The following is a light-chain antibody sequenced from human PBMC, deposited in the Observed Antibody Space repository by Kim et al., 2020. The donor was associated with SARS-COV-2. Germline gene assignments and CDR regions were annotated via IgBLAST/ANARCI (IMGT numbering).Light chain of an antibody. CDR2: GAS. CDR3: QQYNDWTLT. CDR1: QSVRSN. J-gene: IGKJ4*01. V-gene: IGKV3-15*01. Sequence: EIVMTQSPATLSLSPGERATLSCGASQSVRSNLAWYQQKPGQAPRLLIYGASTRATGIPATFSGSGSGTEFILTISSLQSEDFAVYYCQQYNDWTLTFGGGTKVDIK.